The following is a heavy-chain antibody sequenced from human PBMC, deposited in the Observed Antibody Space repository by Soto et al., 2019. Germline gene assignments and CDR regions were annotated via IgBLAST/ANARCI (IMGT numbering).Heavy chain of an antibody. CDR2: IIPIFGTA. CDR1: GGTFSSYA. CDR3: ARDSSLPVEDYYYYGMDV. Sequence: QVQLVQSGDEVKKPGSSVKVSCKASGGTFSSYAISWVRQAPGQGLEWMGGIIPIFGTANYAQKFQGRVTITADESTSTAYMELSSLRSEDTAVYYCARDSSLPVEDYYYYGMDVWGQGTTVTVSS. D-gene: IGHD2-15*01. J-gene: IGHJ6*02. V-gene: IGHV1-69*01.